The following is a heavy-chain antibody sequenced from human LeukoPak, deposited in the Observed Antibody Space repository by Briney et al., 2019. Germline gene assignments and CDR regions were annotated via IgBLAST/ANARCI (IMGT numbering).Heavy chain of an antibody. CDR3: ARTGTTFDY. J-gene: IGHJ4*02. D-gene: IGHD1-1*01. CDR2: IKQDGSEK. V-gene: IGHV3-7*01. Sequence: GGSLRLSCATSGFTFSSYWMSWVRQAPGKGLEWVANIKQDGSEKYFVNSVKGRFTISRDNAKNSLYLQMNSLRAEDTAVYYCARTGTTFDYWGQGTLVTVSS. CDR1: GFTFSSYW.